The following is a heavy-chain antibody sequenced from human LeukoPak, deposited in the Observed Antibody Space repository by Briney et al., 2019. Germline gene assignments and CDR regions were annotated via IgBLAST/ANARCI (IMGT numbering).Heavy chain of an antibody. CDR1: GGSISSSSYY. Sequence: TSSETLSLTCTVSGGSISSSSYYWVWIRQPPGKGLEWIGRIYYSGSTYYNPSLKSRVTISVDTSKNQFSLELTSVTAADTAVYYCARHSGSGSYHSPFGNWGQGTLVTVSS. D-gene: IGHD3-10*01. CDR3: ARHSGSGSYHSPFGN. CDR2: IYYSGST. V-gene: IGHV4-39*01. J-gene: IGHJ4*02.